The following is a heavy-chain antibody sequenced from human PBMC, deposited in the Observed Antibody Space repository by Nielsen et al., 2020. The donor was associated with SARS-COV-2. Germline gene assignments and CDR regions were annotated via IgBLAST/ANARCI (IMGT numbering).Heavy chain of an antibody. J-gene: IGHJ4*02. Sequence: ASVHVSCKASGYTFTSYAMNWVRQPPGQGLEWMGWINTNTGKPTYAQGFTGRFVFSLDTSVSTAYLQISSLKAEDTAVYYCAREWGAWGRRWKSFDYWGQGTLVTVSS. CDR1: GYTFTSYA. D-gene: IGHD4-23*01. CDR2: INTNTGKP. CDR3: AREWGAWGRRWKSFDY. V-gene: IGHV7-4-1*02.